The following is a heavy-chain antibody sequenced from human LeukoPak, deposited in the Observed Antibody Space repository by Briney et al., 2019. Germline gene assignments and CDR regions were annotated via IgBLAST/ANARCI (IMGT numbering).Heavy chain of an antibody. CDR1: GGSLSSYY. Sequence: PSETLSLTCTVSGGSLSSYYWSWIRQPPGKGLEWIGYIYYSGSTNYNPSLKSRVTISVDTSKNQFSLKLSSVTAADTAVYYCARDPNYYDSSGYQYYFDYWGQGTLVTVSS. CDR3: ARDPNYYDSSGYQYYFDY. J-gene: IGHJ4*02. V-gene: IGHV4-59*01. D-gene: IGHD3-22*01. CDR2: IYYSGST.